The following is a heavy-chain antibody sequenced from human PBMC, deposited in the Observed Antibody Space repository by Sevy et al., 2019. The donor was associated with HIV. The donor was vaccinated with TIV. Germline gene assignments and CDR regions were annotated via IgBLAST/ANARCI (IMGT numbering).Heavy chain of an antibody. V-gene: IGHV3-11*01. J-gene: IGHJ4*02. CDR3: AREYGGRYGAKGYY. Sequence: GGSLRLSCAASGFSFSDYYMRWIRQAPGKGLEWISYISSSGSTTYYAGSVKGRFTISRDNAKNSLYLQMNSLRAEDTAVYYCAREYGGRYGAKGYYWGQGTLVTVSS. CDR2: ISSSGSTT. D-gene: IGHD2-8*01. CDR1: GFSFSDYY.